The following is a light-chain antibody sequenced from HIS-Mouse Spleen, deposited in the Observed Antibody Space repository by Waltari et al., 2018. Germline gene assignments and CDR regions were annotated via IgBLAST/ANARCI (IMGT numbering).Light chain of an antibody. CDR3: SSYTSSSSSVV. CDR2: EVS. V-gene: IGLV2-14*01. J-gene: IGLJ2*01. CDR1: SRDVGGSNY. Sequence: QSALTQPASVSGSPGQSITISCPGTSRDVGGSNYVSWYQQHPGKAPKLMIYEVSNRPSGVSNRFSGSKSGNTASLTISGLQAEDEADYYCSSYTSSSSSVVFGGGTKLTVL.